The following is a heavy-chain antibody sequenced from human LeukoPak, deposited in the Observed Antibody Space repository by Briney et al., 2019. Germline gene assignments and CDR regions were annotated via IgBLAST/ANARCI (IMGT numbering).Heavy chain of an antibody. D-gene: IGHD6-13*01. CDR3: AKDHGSSWTGGFGY. CDR1: GFTFSHAW. Sequence: SLRLSCAASGFTFSHAWMSWVRQAPGKGLEWVSGISWNSGSIGYADSVKGRFTISRDNAKNSLFLQMNSLRAEDTALYYCAKDHGSSWTGGFGYWGQGTLVTVSS. J-gene: IGHJ4*02. CDR2: ISWNSGSI. V-gene: IGHV3-9*01.